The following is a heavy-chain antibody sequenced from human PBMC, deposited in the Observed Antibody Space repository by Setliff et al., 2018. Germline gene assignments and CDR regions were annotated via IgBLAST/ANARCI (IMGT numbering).Heavy chain of an antibody. CDR2: INPSGGST. Sequence: SVKVSCKASGYTFTSYYMHWVRQAPGQGLEWMGIINPSGGSTSYAQKFQGRVTMTRDTSTSTVYMELSSLRSEDTAVYYCARAPGYGSGSYYKYGMDVWGQGTTVTVSS. J-gene: IGHJ6*02. V-gene: IGHV1-46*01. D-gene: IGHD3-10*01. CDR3: ARAPGYGSGSYYKYGMDV. CDR1: GYTFTSYY.